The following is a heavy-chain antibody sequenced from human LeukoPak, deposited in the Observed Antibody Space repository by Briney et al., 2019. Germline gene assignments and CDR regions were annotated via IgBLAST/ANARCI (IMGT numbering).Heavy chain of an antibody. CDR1: GYTFTSYA. CDR2: INAGNGNT. D-gene: IGHD4-17*01. J-gene: IGHJ4*02. Sequence: ASVKVSCKASGYTFTSYAMHWVRQAPGQRLEWMGWINAGNGNTKYSQKFQGRVTITRDTSASTAYMELSSLRSEDTAVYYCARGRTVTKGGGDNWGQGTLVTVSS. CDR3: ARGRTVTKGGGDN. V-gene: IGHV1-3*01.